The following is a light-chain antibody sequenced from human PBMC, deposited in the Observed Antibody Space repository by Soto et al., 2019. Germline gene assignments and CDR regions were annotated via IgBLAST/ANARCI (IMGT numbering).Light chain of an antibody. CDR1: QSVSSNY. Sequence: EIVLTQSPGTLSLSPGERATLSCRASQSVSSNYLAWYQQKPGQAPRLLIYGASSRATGIPDRFSGSGSGTDFTLTISRLEYEDFAVYHCQQYGSPTLTFGGGTKVEIK. J-gene: IGKJ4*01. V-gene: IGKV3-20*01. CDR2: GAS. CDR3: QQYGSPTLT.